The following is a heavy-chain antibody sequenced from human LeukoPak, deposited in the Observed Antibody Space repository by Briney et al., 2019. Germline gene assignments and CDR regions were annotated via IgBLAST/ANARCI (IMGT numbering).Heavy chain of an antibody. D-gene: IGHD6-25*01. V-gene: IGHV1-8*03. Sequence: ASVKVSCKTSGYTFTNFDINWVRQATGQGLEWLGWMNPYTGKTGYAQKFQGRVTFTGDTSIRTAYMEVSSLTSEDAAVYYCARAPTPFYYDSSAYYSDFWGQGTLVTVSS. CDR1: GYTFTNFD. CDR3: ARAPTPFYYDSSAYYSDF. CDR2: MNPYTGKT. J-gene: IGHJ4*02.